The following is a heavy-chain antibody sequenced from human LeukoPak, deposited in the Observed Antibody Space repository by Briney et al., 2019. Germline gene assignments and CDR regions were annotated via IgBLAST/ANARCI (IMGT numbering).Heavy chain of an antibody. CDR2: ISSRGDTT. D-gene: IGHD1-1*01. Sequence: GGSLRLSCAASGFTFSSFEMNWVRQAPGGGLQWVPYISSRGDTTHYADSVKGRFTISRGNARNSLFLQMNSLRAEDTAIYYCVRDPGPFEGPTTVAHWSADWGQGTLVTVSS. CDR1: GFTFSSFE. V-gene: IGHV3-48*03. J-gene: IGHJ5*02. CDR3: VRDPGPFEGPTTVAHWSAD.